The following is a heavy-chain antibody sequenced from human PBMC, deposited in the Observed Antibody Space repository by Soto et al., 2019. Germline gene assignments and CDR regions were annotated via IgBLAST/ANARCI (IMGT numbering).Heavy chain of an antibody. Sequence: QVQLVQSGAEVKKPGSSVKVSCKASGGTFSSYAISWVRQVPGQGLEWMGGIIPISGTANYAQKFQGRVTITADESTSTAYMELSSLRSEDTAVYYCARDQWQQLPSGRRYYYYYGMDVWGQGTTVTVSS. J-gene: IGHJ6*02. CDR1: GGTFSSYA. V-gene: IGHV1-69*01. D-gene: IGHD6-13*01. CDR3: ARDQWQQLPSGRRYYYYYGMDV. CDR2: IIPISGTA.